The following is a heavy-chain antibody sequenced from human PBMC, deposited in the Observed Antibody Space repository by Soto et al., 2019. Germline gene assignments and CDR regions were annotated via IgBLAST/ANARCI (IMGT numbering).Heavy chain of an antibody. CDR1: GFTFSSYA. CDR2: ISGSGGST. J-gene: IGHJ4*02. CDR3: AKEVWLDFDY. V-gene: IGHV3-23*01. D-gene: IGHD6-19*01. Sequence: GESLKISCAASGFTFSSYAMSWVRQAPGKGLEWVSAISGSGGSTYYADSVKGRFTISRDNSKNTLYLQMNSLRAEDTAVYYCAKEVWLDFDYWGQGTLVTVSS.